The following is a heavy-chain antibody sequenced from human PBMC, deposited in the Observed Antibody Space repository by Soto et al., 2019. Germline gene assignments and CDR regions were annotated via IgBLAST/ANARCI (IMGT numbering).Heavy chain of an antibody. CDR2: ISGSGDRT. D-gene: IGHD3-10*01. CDR3: VKDDGGSPSTPPL. CDR1: GITISNYP. J-gene: IGHJ4*02. V-gene: IGHV3-23*01. Sequence: EVRLLESGGGLVQPGGSLRLSCGASGITISNYPMSWVRQAPGKGLEWGSGISGSGDRTYYADSAKGRFTISKDISKNSLSRQVESLGVDDTAVYFCVKDDGGSPSTPPLWGQGTLVTVSS.